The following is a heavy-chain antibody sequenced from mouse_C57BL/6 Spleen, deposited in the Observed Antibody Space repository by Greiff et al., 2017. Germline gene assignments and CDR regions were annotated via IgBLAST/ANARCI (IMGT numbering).Heavy chain of an antibody. CDR3: ARSHLWSYYAMGY. D-gene: IGHD1-1*02. Sequence: VQLQQSGPELVKPGASVKISCKASGYTFTDYYMNWVKQSHGKSLEWIGDIYPKNGGTSYNEKFKGKATLTVDKSSSTAYMELRSLTSEDSAVYYCARSHLWSYYAMGYWGPGATVTASS. V-gene: IGHV1-26*01. CDR1: GYTFTDYY. CDR2: IYPKNGGT. J-gene: IGHJ4*01.